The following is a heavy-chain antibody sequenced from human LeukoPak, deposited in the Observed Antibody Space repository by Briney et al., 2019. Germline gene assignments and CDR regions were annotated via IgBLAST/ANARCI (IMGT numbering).Heavy chain of an antibody. CDR3: AKDSNGWYQRGSNYFDY. CDR1: GFIVRSNY. J-gene: IGHJ4*02. Sequence: GGSLRLSCAASGFIVRSNYMSWVRQAPGKGLEWVSTISGSGSSTYYVDSVKGRFTISRDNSKNTLYLQMNSLRAEDTAEYYCAKDSNGWYQRGSNYFDYWGQGTLVTVSS. D-gene: IGHD6-19*01. CDR2: ISGSGSST. V-gene: IGHV3-23*01.